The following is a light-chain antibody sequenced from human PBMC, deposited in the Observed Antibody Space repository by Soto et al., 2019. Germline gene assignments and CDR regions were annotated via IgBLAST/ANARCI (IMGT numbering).Light chain of an antibody. V-gene: IGLV2-8*01. CDR1: ASDVGAYNY. Sequence: QSVLTQPPSASGSLGQSVTISCTGTASDVGAYNYVPWYQQHPGKAPKLMIYEVTKRPSGVPDRFSGSKSGNTASLTVSGLQAEDEADYYCSSYAGSSTLYVFGTGTKVTVL. J-gene: IGLJ1*01. CDR2: EVT. CDR3: SSYAGSSTLYV.